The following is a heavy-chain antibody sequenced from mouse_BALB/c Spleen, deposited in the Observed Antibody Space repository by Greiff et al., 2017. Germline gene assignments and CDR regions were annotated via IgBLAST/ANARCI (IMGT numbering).Heavy chain of an antibody. CDR1: GYSFTSYW. CDR3: TKDDEGNAMDY. CDR2: IYPGNSDT. V-gene: IGHV1-5*01. Sequence: EVQLQESGTVLARPGASVKMSCKASGYSFTSYWMHWVQQRPGQGLEWIGAIYPGNSDTSYNQKFKGKANLTAVTSASTAYMELSSLTNEDSAVYYCTKDDEGNAMDYWGQGTSVTVSS. J-gene: IGHJ4*01.